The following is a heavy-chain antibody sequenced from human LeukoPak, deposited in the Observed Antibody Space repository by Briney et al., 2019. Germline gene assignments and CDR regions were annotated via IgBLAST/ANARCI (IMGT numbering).Heavy chain of an antibody. Sequence: AASVKVSCKASGGTFSSYAISWVRQAPGQGLEWMGGIIPIFGTANYAQKFQGRVTITADVSTSTAYMELSSLRSEDTAVYYCARDLHTLYDFWSGYNFDYWGQGTLVTVSS. J-gene: IGHJ4*02. CDR2: IIPIFGTA. CDR3: ARDLHTLYDFWSGYNFDY. D-gene: IGHD3-3*01. CDR1: GGTFSSYA. V-gene: IGHV1-69*01.